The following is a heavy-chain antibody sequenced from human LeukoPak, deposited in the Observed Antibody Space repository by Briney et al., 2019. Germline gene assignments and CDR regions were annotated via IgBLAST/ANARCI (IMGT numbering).Heavy chain of an antibody. CDR1: GFTFSSYG. Sequence: GGSLRLSCVASGFTFSSYGMHWVRQAPGKGLEWLAFIRYDGNNKYYTDSVKGRFTISRDNSKNTLYLQMNSLRAEDTAVYYCAKYDSSGYFDYWGQGTLVTVSS. CDR3: AKYDSSGYFDY. V-gene: IGHV3-30*02. D-gene: IGHD3-22*01. J-gene: IGHJ4*02. CDR2: IRYDGNNK.